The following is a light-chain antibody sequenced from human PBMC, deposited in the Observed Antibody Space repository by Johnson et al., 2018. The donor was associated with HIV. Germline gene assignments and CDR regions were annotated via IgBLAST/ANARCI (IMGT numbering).Light chain of an antibody. CDR1: SSNIGNNY. CDR3: GTWDSSLSAGGV. CDR2: DNN. V-gene: IGLV1-51*01. Sequence: QSVLTQPPSVSAAPGQKVTISCSGSSSNIGNNYVSWYQQLPGTAPKLLIYDNNKRPSGIPDRFSGSTSGTSATLGITGLQTGDEADYYCGTWDSSLSAGGVFGTGTNVTVL. J-gene: IGLJ1*01.